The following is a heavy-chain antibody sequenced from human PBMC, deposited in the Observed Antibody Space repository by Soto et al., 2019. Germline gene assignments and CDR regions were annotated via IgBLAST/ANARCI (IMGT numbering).Heavy chain of an antibody. J-gene: IGHJ3*02. CDR2: ISSSSSTI. D-gene: IGHD1-26*01. V-gene: IGHV3-48*02. CDR1: GFTFSSYS. CDR3: ARGVEISGSYYPLLAFDI. Sequence: GGSLRLSCAASGFTFSSYSMNWVRQAPGKGLEWVSYISSSSSTIYYADSVKGRFTISRDNAKNSLYLQMNSLRDEDTAVYYCARGVEISGSYYPLLAFDIWGQGTMVTVSS.